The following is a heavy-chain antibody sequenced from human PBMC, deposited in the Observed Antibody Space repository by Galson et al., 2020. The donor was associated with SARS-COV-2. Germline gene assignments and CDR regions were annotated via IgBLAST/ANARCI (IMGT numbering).Heavy chain of an antibody. D-gene: IGHD3-16*02. CDR1: GFSLSTSGVG. CDR2: IYWDDVK. J-gene: IGHJ4*02. Sequence: SGPTLVKPTQTLTLTCTFSGFSLSTSGVGVGWIRQPPGKALEWLALIYWDDVKRYSPSLKSRLTITKDTSKNQVVLTMTNMDPVDTATYYCAHESYDYVWGSYRGYWGQGTLVTVSS. V-gene: IGHV2-5*02. CDR3: AHESYDYVWGSYRGY.